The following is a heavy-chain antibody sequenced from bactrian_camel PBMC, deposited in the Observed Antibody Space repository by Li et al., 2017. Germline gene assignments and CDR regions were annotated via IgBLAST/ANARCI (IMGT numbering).Heavy chain of an antibody. Sequence: DVQLVESGGGLVQPGGALRLSCTASGFTFHYYALNWVRQAPGKGLEWVASIYPGDGTYYADSVRGRFTISRDNNKNTAYLQMNSLKPEDSGWYYCAASRSWDACVPWSLFEVAKFPYWGQGTQVTVS. J-gene: IGHJ4*01. V-gene: IGHV3S10*01. CDR2: IYPGDGT. CDR3: AASRSWDACVPWSLFEVAKFPY. CDR1: GFTFHYYA. D-gene: IGHD6*01.